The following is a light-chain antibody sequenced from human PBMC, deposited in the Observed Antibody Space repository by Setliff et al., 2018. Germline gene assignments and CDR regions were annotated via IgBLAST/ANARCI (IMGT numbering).Light chain of an antibody. CDR1: SSDVGGYNY. CDR2: DVS. V-gene: IGLV2-14*03. Sequence: QSVLTQPASVSGSPGQSITISCTGTSSDVGGYNYVSWYQQHPDKAPKLMIYDVSKRPSGVSNRFSGSKSGNTASLTISGLQAEDEADYYCSSYTGSSTVVFGGGTKVTVL. CDR3: SSYTGSSTVV. J-gene: IGLJ2*01.